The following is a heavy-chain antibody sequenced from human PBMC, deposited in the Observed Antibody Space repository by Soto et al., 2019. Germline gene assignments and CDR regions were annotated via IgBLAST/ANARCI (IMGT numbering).Heavy chain of an antibody. CDR1: GFTFSDYY. V-gene: IGHV3-11*05. CDR2: ISSSSSYT. D-gene: IGHD2-2*01. Sequence: GGSLRLSCAASGFTFSDYYMSWIRQAPGKGLEWVSYISSSSSYTNYADSVKGRFTISRDNAKNSLYLQMNSLRAEDTAVYYCARDLLDRLGYCSSTSCPDAFDIWGQGTMVTVSS. J-gene: IGHJ3*02. CDR3: ARDLLDRLGYCSSTSCPDAFDI.